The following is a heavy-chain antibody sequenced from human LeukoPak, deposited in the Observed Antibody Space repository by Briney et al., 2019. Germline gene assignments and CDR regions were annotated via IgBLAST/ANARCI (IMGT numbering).Heavy chain of an antibody. Sequence: PGGSLRLSRAASGFTFSSYGMSWVRQAPGKGLEWVSAISGSGGSTYYADSVKGRFTISRDNSKNTLYLQMNSLRAEDTAVYYCAKDRQYDFWSGYPYYFDYWGQGTLVTVSS. CDR1: GFTFSSYG. V-gene: IGHV3-23*01. J-gene: IGHJ4*02. CDR2: ISGSGGST. D-gene: IGHD3-3*01. CDR3: AKDRQYDFWSGYPYYFDY.